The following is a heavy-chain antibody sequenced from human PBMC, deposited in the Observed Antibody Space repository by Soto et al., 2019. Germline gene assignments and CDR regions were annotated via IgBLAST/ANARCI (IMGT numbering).Heavy chain of an antibody. J-gene: IGHJ4*02. D-gene: IGHD6-19*01. CDR3: ATSGAVAGNPFDY. V-gene: IGHV1-24*01. CDR1: GYTLTELS. Sequence: ASVKVSCKGSGYTLTELSMHWVRQAPGKGLEGMGGCDPEDGETIYAQKFQGRVTMTEDTSTDTAYMELSRLRSEDTAVYYCATSGAVAGNPFDYWGQGTLVTVSS. CDR2: CDPEDGET.